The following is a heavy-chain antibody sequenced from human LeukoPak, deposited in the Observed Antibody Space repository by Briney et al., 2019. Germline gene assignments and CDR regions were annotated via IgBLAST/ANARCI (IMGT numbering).Heavy chain of an antibody. CDR1: GGTISSYT. J-gene: IGHJ5*02. Sequence: SVKVSCKASGGTISSYTISWVRQAPGQGLEWMGRIIPILGIANYEQNFQGRVTITADKSTSTAYMELSSLRSEDTAVYYCARDYYDSSGFWFDPWGQGTLVTVSS. V-gene: IGHV1-69*04. CDR3: ARDYYDSSGFWFDP. D-gene: IGHD3-22*01. CDR2: IIPILGIA.